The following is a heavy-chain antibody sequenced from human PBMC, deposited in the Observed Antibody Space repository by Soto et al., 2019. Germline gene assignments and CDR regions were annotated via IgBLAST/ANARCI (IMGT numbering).Heavy chain of an antibody. J-gene: IGHJ6*02. V-gene: IGHV3-43*01. D-gene: IGHD6-13*01. Sequence: GGSLRLSCAASGFTFDDYTMHWVRQAPGKGLEWVSLISWDGGSTYYADSVKGRFTISRDNSKNSLYLQMNSLRTEDTALYYCARSSLSWYSYYYCYGMDVWGQGTTVTVSS. CDR1: GFTFDDYT. CDR3: ARSSLSWYSYYYCYGMDV. CDR2: ISWDGGST.